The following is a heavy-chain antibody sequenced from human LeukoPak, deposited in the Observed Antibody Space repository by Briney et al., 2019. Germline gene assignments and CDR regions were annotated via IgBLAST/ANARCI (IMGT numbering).Heavy chain of an antibody. V-gene: IGHV3-23*01. D-gene: IGHD3-22*01. J-gene: IGHJ4*02. Sequence: GGSLRLSCAASGFTFSNYAMNWVRQAPGRGLEWVSAISGSGGSTYYADSVKGRFTISRDNSKNTLYLQMNSLRAEDTAVYYCAKYDSSGYYYDYFDYWGQGTLVTVSS. CDR1: GFTFSNYA. CDR2: ISGSGGST. CDR3: AKYDSSGYYYDYFDY.